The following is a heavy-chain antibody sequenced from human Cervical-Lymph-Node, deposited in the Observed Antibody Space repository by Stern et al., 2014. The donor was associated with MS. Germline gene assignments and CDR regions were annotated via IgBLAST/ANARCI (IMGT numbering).Heavy chain of an antibody. Sequence: EVQLVESGGGVVRPRRSLRLSCAASGFTFEDYGMSWVRQGPGKGLALVAALNWYGGSPVYAGSVQGRFTISRGNAKNSLYLQMNSLRAEDTALYHCARAFCTGGVCYSFPFYGMDVWGQGTTVTVSS. CDR2: LNWYGGSP. CDR3: ARAFCTGGVCYSFPFYGMDV. D-gene: IGHD2-8*02. V-gene: IGHV3-20*01. CDR1: GFTFEDYG. J-gene: IGHJ6*02.